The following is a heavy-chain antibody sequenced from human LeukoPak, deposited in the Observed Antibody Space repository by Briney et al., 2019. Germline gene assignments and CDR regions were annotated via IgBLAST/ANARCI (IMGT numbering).Heavy chain of an antibody. J-gene: IGHJ4*02. D-gene: IGHD6-6*01. V-gene: IGHV3-23*01. CDR1: GFTFSSYA. Sequence: GGSLRLSCAVSGFTFSSYAMSWVRQAPGRGLEWVSAISGSGGSTYYADSVKGRFTISRDNSKNTLYLQMNSLRAEDTAVYYCANRIAARQNYWGQGTLVTVSS. CDR2: ISGSGGST. CDR3: ANRIAARQNY.